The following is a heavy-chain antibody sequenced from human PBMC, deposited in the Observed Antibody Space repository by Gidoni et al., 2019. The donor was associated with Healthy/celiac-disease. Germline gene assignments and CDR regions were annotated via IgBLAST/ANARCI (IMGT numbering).Heavy chain of an antibody. CDR2: ISYDGSNK. V-gene: IGHV3-30*01. Sequence: QVQLVESGGGVVQPGRSLRLSCAASGFTFRSFAMHWVRQAPGKGLEWVAVISYDGSNKYYADSVKGRFTSSRDNSKNTLYLQMNSLRAEDTAVYYCARGARYYGSGSTTMDVWGQGTTVTVSS. CDR1: GFTFRSFA. CDR3: ARGARYYGSGSTTMDV. J-gene: IGHJ6*02. D-gene: IGHD3-10*01.